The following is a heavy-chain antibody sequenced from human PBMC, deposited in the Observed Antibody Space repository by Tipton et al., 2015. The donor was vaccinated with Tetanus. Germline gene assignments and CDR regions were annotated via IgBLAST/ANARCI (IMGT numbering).Heavy chain of an antibody. Sequence: GSLRLSCAASRFTFSSYSMNWVCQAPGKGLEWVSYISSSSSTIYYADSVKGRFTISRDNSKNTLYLQMNSLRAEDTAVYYCARPLGDSGSYIFDYWGQGTLVTVSS. CDR3: ARPLGDSGSYIFDY. V-gene: IGHV3-48*01. D-gene: IGHD1-26*01. CDR1: RFTFSSYS. CDR2: ISSSSSTI. J-gene: IGHJ4*02.